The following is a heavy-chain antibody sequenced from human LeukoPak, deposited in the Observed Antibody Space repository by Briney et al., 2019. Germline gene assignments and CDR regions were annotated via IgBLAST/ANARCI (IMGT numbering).Heavy chain of an antibody. J-gene: IGHJ6*02. CDR1: GFTFSTYG. CDR2: ISNDGGNK. Sequence: GGSLRLSCAASGFTFSTYGIHWVRQAPGKGLEWVAVISNDGGNKYYADSVKSRFTISRDNSKNTLYLQMNSLRAEDTAVYYCAKDKTTYYYYYGMDIWGQGTTVTVSS. V-gene: IGHV3-30*18. D-gene: IGHD4-11*01. CDR3: AKDKTTYYYYYGMDI.